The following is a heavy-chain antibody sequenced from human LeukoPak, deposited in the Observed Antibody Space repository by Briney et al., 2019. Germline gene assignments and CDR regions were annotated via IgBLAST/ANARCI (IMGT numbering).Heavy chain of an antibody. CDR2: IAGSSGYI. J-gene: IGHJ4*02. D-gene: IGHD1-26*01. Sequence: GGSLRLSCAASGFTFSSYTMNWVRQAPGKGLEWVSSIAGSSGYISYADSVKGRFTISRDNAKKSLYLQMTSLTAEDTAVYYCARDRSGSYPYYFDYWGQGTLVTVSS. V-gene: IGHV3-21*01. CDR3: ARDRSGSYPYYFDY. CDR1: GFTFSSYT.